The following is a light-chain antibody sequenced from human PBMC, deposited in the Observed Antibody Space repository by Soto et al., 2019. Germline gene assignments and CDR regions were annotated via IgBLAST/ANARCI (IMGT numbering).Light chain of an antibody. Sequence: QSVLTQPASVSGSPGQSITISCTGTSSYVGGYNYVSWYQQHPGKAPKLMIYEVSNRPSGVSNRFSGSKSGDTASLTISGLQAEDEADYYCISYTSSSTNSVFGTGTKLTVL. CDR2: EVS. V-gene: IGLV2-14*01. CDR1: SSYVGGYNY. J-gene: IGLJ1*01. CDR3: ISYTSSSTNSV.